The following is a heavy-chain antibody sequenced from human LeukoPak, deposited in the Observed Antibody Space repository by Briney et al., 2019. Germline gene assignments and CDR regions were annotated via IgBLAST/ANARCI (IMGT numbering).Heavy chain of an antibody. Sequence: ASVKVSCKVSGYTLTELSMHWVRQAPGKGLEWMGGFDPEDGETIYAQKFQGRVTITADKSTSTAYMELSSLRSEDTAVYYCAREAGDGFGPWGQGTLVTVSS. V-gene: IGHV1-24*01. CDR3: AREAGDGFGP. CDR1: GYTLTELS. CDR2: FDPEDGET. J-gene: IGHJ5*02. D-gene: IGHD3-10*01.